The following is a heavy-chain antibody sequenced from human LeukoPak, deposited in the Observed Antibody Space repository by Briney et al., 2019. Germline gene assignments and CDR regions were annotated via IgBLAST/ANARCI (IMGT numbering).Heavy chain of an antibody. CDR3: AGPNYYHIDG. J-gene: IGHJ6*03. CDR2: IYYSGST. V-gene: IGHV4-39*01. CDR1: GGSISSGSYY. Sequence: PSETLSLTCNVSGGSISSGSYYWGWIGQPPGKGLEWIVSIYYSGSTYYNLTLKSRVTISVDTSKNQFSLEVISVTASDTAVYYCAGPNYYHIDGWGAGATVSASS.